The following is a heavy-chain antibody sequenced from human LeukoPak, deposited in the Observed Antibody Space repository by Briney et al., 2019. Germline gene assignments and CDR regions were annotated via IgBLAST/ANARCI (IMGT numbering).Heavy chain of an antibody. Sequence: PSETLSLTCAVSGGSISSNSYYWGWIRQPPGKGLEWIGSIYYSGSTYYNPSLKSRVTISVDTSKNQFSLKLSSVTAADTAVYYCARKYSSSGEGWYYFDYWGQGTLVTVSS. D-gene: IGHD6-13*01. V-gene: IGHV4-39*01. CDR3: ARKYSSSGEGWYYFDY. J-gene: IGHJ4*02. CDR1: GGSISSNSYY. CDR2: IYYSGST.